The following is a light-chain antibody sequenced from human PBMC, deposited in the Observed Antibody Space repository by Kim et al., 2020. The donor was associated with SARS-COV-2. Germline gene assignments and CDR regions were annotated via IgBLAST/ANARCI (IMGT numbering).Light chain of an antibody. CDR2: DVT. J-gene: IGLJ2*01. V-gene: IGLV2-14*03. CDR3: SSYTSSSTVV. Sequence: GQSIPISCAGTRSDVGGYNYVSWYQQHPGKAPKLMIYDVTNRPSGVSNRFSGSKSGNTASLTISGLQAEDEADYYCSSYTSSSTVVFGGGTQLTVL. CDR1: RSDVGGYNY.